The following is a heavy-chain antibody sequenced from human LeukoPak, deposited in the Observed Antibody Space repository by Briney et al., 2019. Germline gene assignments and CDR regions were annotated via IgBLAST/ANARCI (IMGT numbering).Heavy chain of an antibody. CDR2: IYYSGST. D-gene: IGHD2-2*01. CDR3: ALLGYCSSTSCGFDY. Sequence: PSETLSLTCTVSGGSISSYYWSWIRQPPGKGLEWIGYIYYSGSTNYNPSLKSRVTISVDTSKNQFSLKLSSVTAADTAVYYCALLGYCSSTSCGFDYWGQGTLVTVPS. J-gene: IGHJ4*02. CDR1: GGSISSYY. V-gene: IGHV4-59*08.